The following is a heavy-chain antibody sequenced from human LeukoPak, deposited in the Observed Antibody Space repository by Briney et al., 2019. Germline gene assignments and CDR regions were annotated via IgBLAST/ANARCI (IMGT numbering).Heavy chain of an antibody. Sequence: ASVKVSCKASGGTFSSYAISWVRQAPGQGLEWMGWINTNTGNPTYAQGFTGRFVFSLDTSVSTAYLQICSLKAEDTAVYYCARALWIVVVVAAILFFQHWGQGTLVTVSS. J-gene: IGHJ1*01. V-gene: IGHV7-4-1*01. CDR1: GGTFSSYA. D-gene: IGHD2-15*01. CDR3: ARALWIVVVVAAILFFQH. CDR2: INTNTGNP.